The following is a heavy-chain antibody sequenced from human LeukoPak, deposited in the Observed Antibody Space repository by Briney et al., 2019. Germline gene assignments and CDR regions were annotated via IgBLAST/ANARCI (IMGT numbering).Heavy chain of an antibody. CDR3: ARGPSGYHNT. V-gene: IGHV3-74*01. CDR1: GFTFSRYW. J-gene: IGHJ4*02. D-gene: IGHD5-12*01. CDR2: INSDGSST. Sequence: GGSLRLSCAASGFTFSRYWMSWVRQAPGKGLVWVSRINSDGSSTSYADSVKGRFTISRDNSKNTLYLQMNSLRAEDTAVYYCARGPSGYHNTGGQGTLVTVSS.